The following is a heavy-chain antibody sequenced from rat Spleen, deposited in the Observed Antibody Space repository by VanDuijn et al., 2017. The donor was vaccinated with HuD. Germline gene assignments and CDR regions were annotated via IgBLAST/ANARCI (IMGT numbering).Heavy chain of an antibody. CDR2: IWGNGDT. J-gene: IGHJ3*01. V-gene: IGHV2-13*01. CDR3: TSPFRWFAY. CDR1: GLSLSSYG. Sequence: QVQLKESGPGLVQPSQTLSLTCTVSGLSLSSYGIIWVRQPPGKGLEWMGVIWGNGDTNYTSSLKSRLSISRDTSKNQVFLKMNSLQTEDTAIYFCTSPFRWFAYWGQGTLVTVSS.